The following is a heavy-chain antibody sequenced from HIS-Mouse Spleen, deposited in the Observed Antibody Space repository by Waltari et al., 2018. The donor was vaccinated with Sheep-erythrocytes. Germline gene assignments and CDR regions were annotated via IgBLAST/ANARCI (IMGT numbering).Heavy chain of an antibody. V-gene: IGHV3-21*01. CDR1: GFPLSSSS. CDR2: ISSSSSYI. Sequence: ELQLVESGGGLVTPGGSLRLSCAASGFPLSSSSMNCVRQAPGKGLEWVSSISSSSSYIYYADSVKGRFTISRDNAKNSLYLQMNSLRAEDTAVYYCARVASGATFDYWGQGTLVTVSS. D-gene: IGHD1-26*01. CDR3: ARVASGATFDY. J-gene: IGHJ4*02.